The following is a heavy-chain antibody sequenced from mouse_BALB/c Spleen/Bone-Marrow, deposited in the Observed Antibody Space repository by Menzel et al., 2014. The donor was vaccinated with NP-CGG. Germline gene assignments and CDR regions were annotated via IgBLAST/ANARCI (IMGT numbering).Heavy chain of an antibody. J-gene: IGHJ2*01. D-gene: IGHD2-2*01. CDR3: TRDRGYDGGYYFDY. V-gene: IGHV5-15*02. CDR1: GFNFSDYG. CDR2: ISNLAYSI. Sequence: EVKLMESGGGVVQPGGSRKLSCAASGFNFSDYGMAWVRLAPGKGPEWVAFISNLAYSIYYADTVTGRFTTSRENAKNTLYLEMSSLRFEDTAMYYCTRDRGYDGGYYFDYWGQGTTLTVSS.